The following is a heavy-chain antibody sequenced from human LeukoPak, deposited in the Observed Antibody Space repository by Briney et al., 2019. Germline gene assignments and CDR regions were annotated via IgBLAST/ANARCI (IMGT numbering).Heavy chain of an antibody. CDR3: ASHGGL. CDR1: GFSFSSYG. V-gene: IGHV3-33*01. Sequence: GRSLRLSCVASGFSFSSYGMHWVRQPPGKGLEWVAVIWYDGTNENYADSVKGRFTISRDNLKNTLYLQMNNLRAEDTAVFYCASHGGLWGQGTLVTVSS. D-gene: IGHD5-12*01. J-gene: IGHJ4*02. CDR2: IWYDGTNE.